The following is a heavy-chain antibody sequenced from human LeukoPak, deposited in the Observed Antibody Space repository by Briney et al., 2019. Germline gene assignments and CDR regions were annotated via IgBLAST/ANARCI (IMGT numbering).Heavy chain of an antibody. CDR1: GGSFSGYY. V-gene: IGHV4-34*01. D-gene: IGHD2-21*01. CDR2: INHSGST. CDR3: ARGLSVISFDP. Sequence: PSETLSLTCAVYGGSFSGYYWSWIRQPPGKGLEWIGEINHSGSTNYNPSLKSRVTMSVDTSKNQFSLKLSSVTAADTAVYYCARGLSVISFDPWGQGTLVTVSS. J-gene: IGHJ5*02.